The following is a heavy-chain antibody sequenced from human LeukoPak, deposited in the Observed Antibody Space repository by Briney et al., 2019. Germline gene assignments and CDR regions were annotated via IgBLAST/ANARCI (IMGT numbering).Heavy chain of an antibody. D-gene: IGHD6-13*01. J-gene: IGHJ4*02. Sequence: GGSLRLSCAASGFTFSSHAMHWVRQAPGKGLEWVAVISYDGSNKYYADSVKGRFTISRDNSKNTLYLQTNSLRAEDTAVYYCAKDGPSSSWGKFDYWGQGTLVTVSS. CDR3: AKDGPSSSWGKFDY. CDR1: GFTFSSHA. CDR2: ISYDGSNK. V-gene: IGHV3-30*04.